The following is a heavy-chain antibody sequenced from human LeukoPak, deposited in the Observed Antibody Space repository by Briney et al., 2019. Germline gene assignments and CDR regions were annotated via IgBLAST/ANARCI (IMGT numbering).Heavy chain of an antibody. CDR3: AHLAVASDFHY. J-gene: IGHJ4*02. Sequence: GRSLRPSPAASGVSLSGFTTKSGCQAPGKGLEWVSSISSTTSYIYYADSVKGRFTISRDYAKNSLVLQMNSLRAEDTAVYYCAHLAVASDFHYWGQGALVTVSS. CDR2: ISSTTSYI. D-gene: IGHD6-19*01. V-gene: IGHV3-21*01. CDR1: GVSLSGFT.